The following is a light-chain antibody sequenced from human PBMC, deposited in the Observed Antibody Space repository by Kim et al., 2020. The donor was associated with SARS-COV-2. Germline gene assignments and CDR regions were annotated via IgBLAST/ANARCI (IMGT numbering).Light chain of an antibody. CDR2: SNN. J-gene: IGLJ3*02. CDR1: SSIIVINY. CDR3: AAWDDSLSGAV. V-gene: IGLV1-47*02. Sequence: QGVIIRCSRSSSIIVINYFYCYQQHPVAAPNLVIHSNNQRPSWVPVRFSGSKSGTSASLAISGLQSEDEADYYCAAWDDSLSGAVFGGGTQLTVL.